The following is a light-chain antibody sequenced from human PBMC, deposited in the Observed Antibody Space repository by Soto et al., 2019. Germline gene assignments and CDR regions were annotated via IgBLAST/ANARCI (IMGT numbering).Light chain of an antibody. CDR3: QQANSFPLT. J-gene: IGKJ4*01. CDR2: AAS. Sequence: DIPMTQSPSSVSASVGDRVTITCRASQGISSLLAWYQQKPGKDPKLLIYAASSLQSGVPSRFSGSGSGTDFTLAISSLQPEDFATYYCQQANSFPLTFGGGTKVEIK. CDR1: QGISSL. V-gene: IGKV1-12*01.